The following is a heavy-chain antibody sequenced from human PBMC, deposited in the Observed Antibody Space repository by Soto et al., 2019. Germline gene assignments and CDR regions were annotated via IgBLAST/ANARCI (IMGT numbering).Heavy chain of an antibody. J-gene: IGHJ5*02. CDR1: GFAFSSYK. CDR2: ISSSGSII. D-gene: IGHD3-10*01. CDR3: ARESCGSGSYFPCWFDP. V-gene: IGHV3-48*01. Sequence: GGSLRLSCAASGFAFSSYKMNWVRQAPGKGLEWVSEISSSGSIIYNADSVKGRFTISRDNAKNSLFLQMNSLRAEDTAVYYCARESCGSGSYFPCWFDPWGQGTLVTVSS.